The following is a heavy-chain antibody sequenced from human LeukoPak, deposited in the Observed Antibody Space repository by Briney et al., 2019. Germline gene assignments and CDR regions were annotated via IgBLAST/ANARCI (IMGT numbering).Heavy chain of an antibody. CDR3: ARSSSAGRRPFDY. D-gene: IGHD6-19*01. Sequence: SETLSLTCAVYGGSFSGYYWSWIRQPPGKGLEWIGYIYHSGSTYYNPSLKSRVTISVDRSKNQFSLKLSSVTAADTAVYYCARSSSAGRRPFDYWGQGTLVTVSS. V-gene: IGHV4-34*01. CDR1: GGSFSGYY. J-gene: IGHJ4*02. CDR2: IYHSGST.